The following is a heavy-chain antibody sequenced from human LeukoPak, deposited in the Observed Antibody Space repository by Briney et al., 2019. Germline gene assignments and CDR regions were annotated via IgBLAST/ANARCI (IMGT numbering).Heavy chain of an antibody. CDR2: ISYDGSNK. CDR1: GFTFSSYG. J-gene: IGHJ4*02. D-gene: IGHD3-22*01. CDR3: ARDSVYYDSSGYYWGYYFDY. V-gene: IGHV3-30*03. Sequence: PGRSLRLSCAASGFTFSSYGMHWVRQAPGKGLEWVAVISYDGSNKYYADSVKGRFTISRDNSKNTLYLQMNSLRAEDTAVYYCARDSVYYDSSGYYWGYYFDYWGQGTLVTVSS.